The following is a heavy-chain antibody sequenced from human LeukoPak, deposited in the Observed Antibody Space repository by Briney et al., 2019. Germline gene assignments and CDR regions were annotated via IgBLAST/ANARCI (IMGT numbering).Heavy chain of an antibody. J-gene: IGHJ4*02. Sequence: ASVKVSCKASGGTFSRFAISWVRQAPGQGLEWMGRIIPILGIANYAQKFQGRVSITADKSTSTAYMALSSLRSDDTAVYYCASSASGYDSYSFDYWGQGTLVTVSS. CDR2: IIPILGIA. CDR1: GGTFSRFA. CDR3: ASSASGYDSYSFDY. D-gene: IGHD5-12*01. V-gene: IGHV1-69*04.